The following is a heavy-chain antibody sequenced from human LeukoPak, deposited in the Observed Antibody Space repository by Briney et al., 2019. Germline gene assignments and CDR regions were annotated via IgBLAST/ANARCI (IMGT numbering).Heavy chain of an antibody. V-gene: IGHV3-23*01. CDR2: ISGSGGST. J-gene: IGHJ4*02. CDR3: AIEGGCSSTSCHSPNDY. Sequence: GGSLRLSCAACGFTFSSYAMSWVRQAPGKGLKWVSAISGSGGSTYYADSVKGRFTISRDNSKNTLYLQMNSLRAEDTAVYYCAIEGGCSSTSCHSPNDYWGQGTLVTVSS. D-gene: IGHD2-2*01. CDR1: GFTFSSYA.